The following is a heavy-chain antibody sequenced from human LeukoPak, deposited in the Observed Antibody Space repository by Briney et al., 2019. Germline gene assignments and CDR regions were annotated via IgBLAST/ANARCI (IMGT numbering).Heavy chain of an antibody. D-gene: IGHD6-19*01. Sequence: PGRSLRLSCAASGFTFSSYAMHWVRQAPGKGLEWVSGISWNSGSIGYADSVKGRFTISRDNAKNSLYLQMNGLRAEDTALYYCARSMAGTTRAFDIWGQGTMVTVSS. V-gene: IGHV3-9*01. CDR2: ISWNSGSI. J-gene: IGHJ3*02. CDR3: ARSMAGTTRAFDI. CDR1: GFTFSSYA.